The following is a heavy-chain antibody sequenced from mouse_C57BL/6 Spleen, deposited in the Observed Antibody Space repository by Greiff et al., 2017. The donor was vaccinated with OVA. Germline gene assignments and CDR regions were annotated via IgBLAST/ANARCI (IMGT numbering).Heavy chain of an antibody. J-gene: IGHJ2*01. CDR3: AREMWESYFDY. CDR2: IHPNSGST. Sequence: QVQLQQPGAELVKPGASVKLSCKASGYTFTSYWMHWVKQRPGQGLEWIGMIHPNSGSTNYNEKFKSKATLTVDKSSSTAYMRLSSLTSEDSAVYYCAREMWESYFDYWGQGTTLTVSS. D-gene: IGHD4-1*01. CDR1: GYTFTSYW. V-gene: IGHV1-64*01.